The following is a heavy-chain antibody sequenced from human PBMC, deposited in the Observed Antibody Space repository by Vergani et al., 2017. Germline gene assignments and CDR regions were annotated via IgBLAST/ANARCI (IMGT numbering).Heavy chain of an antibody. D-gene: IGHD2-15*01. CDR3: AKPVLVAAMYNWFDP. J-gene: IGHJ5*02. V-gene: IGHV3-23*01. Sequence: EVQLLESGGGLVQPGGSLRLSCAASGFTFSSYAMSWVRQAPGKGLEWVSAISGSGGSTYYADSVKGRFTISRDNSKNTLYQQMNSLRAEDTAVYCCAKPVLVAAMYNWFDPWGEGTLVTVSA. CDR1: GFTFSSYA. CDR2: ISGSGGST.